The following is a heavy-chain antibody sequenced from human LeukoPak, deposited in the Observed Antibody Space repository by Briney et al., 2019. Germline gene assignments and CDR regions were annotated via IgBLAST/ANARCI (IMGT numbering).Heavy chain of an antibody. J-gene: IGHJ5*02. Sequence: AGGSLRLSCAASGFTFSSYAVHWVRQAPGKGLEWEAVISYDGSNKYYADSVKGRFTISRDNSKNTLYLQMNSLRAEDTAVYYCARSSRRITIARFDPWGQGTLVTVSS. CDR3: ARSSRRITIARFDP. CDR2: ISYDGSNK. D-gene: IGHD3-3*01. V-gene: IGHV3-30*01. CDR1: GFTFSSYA.